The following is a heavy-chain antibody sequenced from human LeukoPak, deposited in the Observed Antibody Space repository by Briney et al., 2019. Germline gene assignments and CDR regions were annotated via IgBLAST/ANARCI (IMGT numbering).Heavy chain of an antibody. J-gene: IGHJ4*02. CDR3: ARRPSIVGATNYFDY. D-gene: IGHD1-26*01. Sequence: SETLSLTCTVSGGSISSYYWSWIRQPPGKGLEWIGYIYHSGSTYYNPSLKSRVTISVDRSKNQFSLKLSSVTAADTAVYYCARRPSIVGATNYFDYWGQGTLVTVSS. V-gene: IGHV4-59*12. CDR1: GGSISSYY. CDR2: IYHSGST.